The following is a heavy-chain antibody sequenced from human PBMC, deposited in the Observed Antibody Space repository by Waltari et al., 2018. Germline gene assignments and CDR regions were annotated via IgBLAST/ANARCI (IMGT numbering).Heavy chain of an antibody. CDR2: VSGRCYST. CDR3: AKDFDIAAARLHFAH. D-gene: IGHD6-13*01. V-gene: IGHV3-23*04. Sequence: EVQLVESGGGLVQPGGSLRLSCAASGFTFSSYAMSWVRQAPGSGRGWGPCVSGRCYSTSYAHPVMRRCTVSRDKSKNTLYLQLNILRAGHTAVYYCAKDFDIAAARLHFAHLGQGTLVTVSS. CDR1: GFTFSSYA. J-gene: IGHJ4*02.